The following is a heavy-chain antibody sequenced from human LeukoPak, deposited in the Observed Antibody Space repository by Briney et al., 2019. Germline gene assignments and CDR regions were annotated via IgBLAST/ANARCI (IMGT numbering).Heavy chain of an antibody. Sequence: GGSLRLSCAASGFTFSSYGMHWVRQAPGKGLEWVAFIRYDGSNKYYADSVKGRFTISRDNSKNTLYLQMNSLRAEDTAVYYCARDRIYGDFPGWFDPWGQGTLVTVSS. CDR2: IRYDGSNK. V-gene: IGHV3-30*02. D-gene: IGHD4-17*01. CDR3: ARDRIYGDFPGWFDP. J-gene: IGHJ5*02. CDR1: GFTFSSYG.